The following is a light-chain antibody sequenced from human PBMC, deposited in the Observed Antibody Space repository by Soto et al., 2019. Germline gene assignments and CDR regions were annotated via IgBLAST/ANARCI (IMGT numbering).Light chain of an antibody. CDR2: GAS. CDR3: QQYNNWPG. J-gene: IGKJ1*01. V-gene: IGKV3-15*01. Sequence: EIVMTQSPATLSVSPGERATLSCRASQSVSSNLAWYQQKPGQAPRLLIYGASTRATGIPARFSGSGSGTEFTLTISRLQSEDVAVYYCQQYNNWPGFGQGTKVEIK. CDR1: QSVSSN.